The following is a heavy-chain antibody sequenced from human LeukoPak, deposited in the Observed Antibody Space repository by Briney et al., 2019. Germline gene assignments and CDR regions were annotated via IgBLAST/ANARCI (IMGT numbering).Heavy chain of an antibody. CDR1: GFTFSSYA. V-gene: IGHV3-30-3*01. CDR2: ISYDGTNK. Sequence: GRSLRLSCAASGFTFSSYAMHWGRQAPGKGLEWVAVISYDGTNKHYADSVKGRFTISRDNSKNTLYLQMNSLRAEDTAVYYCARGHYGMDVWGQGTTVTVSS. CDR3: ARGHYGMDV. J-gene: IGHJ6*02.